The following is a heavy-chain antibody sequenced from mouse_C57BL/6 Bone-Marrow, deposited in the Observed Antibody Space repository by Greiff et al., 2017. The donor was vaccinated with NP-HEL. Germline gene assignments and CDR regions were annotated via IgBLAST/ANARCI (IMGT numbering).Heavy chain of an antibody. Sequence: EVQLQQSGAELVRPGASVKLSCTASGFNIKDDYMHWVKQRPEQGLEWIGWIDPEHGDTEYASKFQGKATITADTSSNTAYRLLSSLTSEDAAVYYCTIPIYYYGSSYGEYWGQGTTLTVSS. V-gene: IGHV14-4*01. CDR3: TIPIYYYGSSYGEY. CDR1: GFNIKDDY. J-gene: IGHJ2*01. D-gene: IGHD1-1*01. CDR2: IDPEHGDT.